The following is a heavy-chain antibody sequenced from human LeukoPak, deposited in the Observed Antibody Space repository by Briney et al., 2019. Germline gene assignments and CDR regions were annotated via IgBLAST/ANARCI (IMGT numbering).Heavy chain of an antibody. Sequence: PSETLSLTCAVYGGSFSGYYWSWIRQPPGKGLEWIGEINHSGSTNYNPSLKSRVTMSVDTSKNQFSLKLSSVTAADTAVYYCARGQVTRIVVVITKARDYFDYWGQGTLVTVSS. D-gene: IGHD3-22*01. CDR2: INHSGST. V-gene: IGHV4-34*01. J-gene: IGHJ4*02. CDR1: GGSFSGYY. CDR3: ARGQVTRIVVVITKARDYFDY.